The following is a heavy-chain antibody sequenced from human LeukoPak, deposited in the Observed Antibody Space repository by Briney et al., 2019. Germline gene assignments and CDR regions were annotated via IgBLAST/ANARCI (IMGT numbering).Heavy chain of an antibody. D-gene: IGHD3-3*01. Sequence: ASVKVSCKASGGTFSNYAISWVRQAPGQGLEWMGIINPSGGSTSYAQKFQGRVTMTRDTSTSTVYMELSSLRSEDTAVYYCARGLYYDFWSGYDNWFDPWGQGTLVTVSS. J-gene: IGHJ5*02. CDR1: GGTFSNYA. CDR2: INPSGGST. V-gene: IGHV1-46*01. CDR3: ARGLYYDFWSGYDNWFDP.